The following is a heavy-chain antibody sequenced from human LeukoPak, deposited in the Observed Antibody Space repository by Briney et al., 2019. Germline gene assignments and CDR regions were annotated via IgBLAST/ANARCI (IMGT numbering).Heavy chain of an antibody. V-gene: IGHV3-23*01. J-gene: IGHJ4*02. Sequence: TGGSLRLSCAASGFTFSSYAMSWVRQAPGKGLEWVSAISGRGGSTYYADSVKGRFTISRDNSKNTLYLQMNSLKTEDTAVYYCTARYCSGGSCYLGPDYFDYWGQGTLVTVSS. CDR2: ISGRGGST. CDR3: TARYCSGGSCYLGPDYFDY. CDR1: GFTFSSYA. D-gene: IGHD2-15*01.